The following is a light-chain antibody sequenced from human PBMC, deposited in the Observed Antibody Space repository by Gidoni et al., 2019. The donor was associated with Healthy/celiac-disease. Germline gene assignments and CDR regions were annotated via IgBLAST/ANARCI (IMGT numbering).Light chain of an antibody. CDR3: QQYNNWLFT. J-gene: IGKJ3*01. CDR1: QSVSSN. V-gene: IGKV3-15*01. Sequence: DIVMPQSPATLSVSPGERATLSCRASQSVSSNLAWYQQKPGQAPRLLIYGASTRATGIPARFSGSGSGTEFTLTISSLQSEDFAVYYCQQYNNWLFTFGPGTKVDIK. CDR2: GAS.